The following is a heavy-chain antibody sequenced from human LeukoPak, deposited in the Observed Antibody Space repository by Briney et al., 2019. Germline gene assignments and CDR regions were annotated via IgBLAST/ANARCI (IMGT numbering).Heavy chain of an antibody. CDR3: AREGYSYGHDY. CDR2: IYHSGST. CDR1: GGSFSGYY. J-gene: IGHJ4*02. Sequence: SETLSLTCAVYGGSFSGYYWSWIRQPPGKGLEWIGEIYHSGSTNYNPSLKSRVTISVDKSKNQFSLKLSSVTAADTAVYYCAREGYSYGHDYWGQGTLVTVSS. V-gene: IGHV4-34*01. D-gene: IGHD5-18*01.